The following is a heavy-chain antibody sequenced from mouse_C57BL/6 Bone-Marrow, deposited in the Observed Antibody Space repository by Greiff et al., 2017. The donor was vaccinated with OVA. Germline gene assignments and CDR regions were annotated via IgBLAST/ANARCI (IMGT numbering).Heavy chain of an antibody. V-gene: IGHV14-3*01. CDR1: GFNIKNTY. CDR2: IDPANGNT. Sequence: EVQLQQSVAELVRPGASVKLSCTASGFNIKNTYIHWVKQRPEQGLEWIGRIDPANGNTKYAPKFQGKATITADTSSNTAYLQLSSLTSEDTAIYYCARPLYGSSHYAMDYWGQGTSVTVSS. D-gene: IGHD1-1*01. J-gene: IGHJ4*01. CDR3: ARPLYGSSHYAMDY.